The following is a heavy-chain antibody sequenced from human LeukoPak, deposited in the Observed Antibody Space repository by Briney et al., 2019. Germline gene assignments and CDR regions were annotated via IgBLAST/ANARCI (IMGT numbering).Heavy chain of an antibody. V-gene: IGHV3-23*01. Sequence: PGGSLRLSCAASGFTFSSYAMSWVRQAPGKGLEWVSTITGSGDSAYFADSVRGRFTISRDNSKNTLFVQMNSLRAEDTAVYYCAHTVQAGNWNSRLYFDYWGQGTLVTVSS. CDR3: AHTVQAGNWNSRLYFDY. CDR2: ITGSGDSA. D-gene: IGHD1-7*01. J-gene: IGHJ4*02. CDR1: GFTFSSYA.